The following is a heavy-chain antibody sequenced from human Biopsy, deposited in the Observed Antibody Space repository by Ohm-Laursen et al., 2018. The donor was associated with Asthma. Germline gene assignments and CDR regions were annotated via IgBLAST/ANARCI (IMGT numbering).Heavy chain of an antibody. CDR1: GFTFSNYG. V-gene: IGHV3-30*03. D-gene: IGHD1-14*01. J-gene: IGHJ4*02. CDR3: ARDGPELPTELDY. CDR2: ISFDGSNK. Sequence: SLRLSCTASGFTFSNYGMHWVRQAPGKGLEWVAVISFDGSNKDFADSVKGRFTISRDNAKNSLYLQMNSLRAEDTAVYYCARDGPELPTELDYWGPGTLVTVSS.